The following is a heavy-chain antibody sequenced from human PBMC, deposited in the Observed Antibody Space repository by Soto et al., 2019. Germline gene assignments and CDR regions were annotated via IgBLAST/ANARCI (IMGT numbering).Heavy chain of an antibody. CDR1: GFTFSSYW. J-gene: IGHJ6*02. D-gene: IGHD1-20*01. Sequence: GGSLRLSCAASGFTFSSYWMHWVRQAPGKGLVWVSRINSDGSSTSYADSVKGRFTISRDNAKNTLYLQMNSLRAEDKAVYYCAGPLPFTRPAVYYYYYYGMDVWGQGTTVTVSS. CDR3: AGPLPFTRPAVYYYYYYGMDV. V-gene: IGHV3-74*01. CDR2: INSDGSST.